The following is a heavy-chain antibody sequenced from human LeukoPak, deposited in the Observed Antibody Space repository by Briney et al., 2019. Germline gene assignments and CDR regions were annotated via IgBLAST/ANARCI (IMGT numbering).Heavy chain of an antibody. D-gene: IGHD4-11*01. J-gene: IGHJ6*03. V-gene: IGHV4-59*01. CDR2: IHYSGST. Sequence: PSETLSLTCTVSGGSISSYYWSWIRQPPGKGLEWIGYIHYSGSTNYNPSLKSRVTISVDTSKNQFSLKLSSVTAADTAVYYCARASVTCYYYYYMDVWGKGTTVTVSS. CDR3: ARASVTCYYYYYMDV. CDR1: GGSISSYY.